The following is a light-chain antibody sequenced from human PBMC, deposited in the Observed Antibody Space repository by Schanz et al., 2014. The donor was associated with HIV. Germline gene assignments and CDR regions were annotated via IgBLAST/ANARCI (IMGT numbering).Light chain of an antibody. J-gene: IGKJ4*01. CDR3: QQSYSTLLT. Sequence: IQMTQSPSSLSASVGDRVTITCRASQGIRSDLSWYQQKPGKAPKLLMYAASSLQSGVPARFSGSRSGVDFTLTISSLQSEDFATYYCQQSYSTLLTFGGGTKVEIK. CDR2: AAS. V-gene: IGKV1-39*01. CDR1: QGIRSD.